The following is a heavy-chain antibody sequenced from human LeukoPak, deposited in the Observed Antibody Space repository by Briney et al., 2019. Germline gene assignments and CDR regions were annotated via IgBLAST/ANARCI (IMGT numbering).Heavy chain of an antibody. D-gene: IGHD6-6*01. CDR2: ISPSSSPI. Sequence: GGSLRLSCAASGFNFGDSSMNWVRQAPGKGLEWVSYISPSSSPIYYADSLKGRFTISRDNAENSLYLQMNSLRADDTAVYYCARSVYSGSSRYFDYWGQGTLVTVSS. CDR1: GFNFGDSS. V-gene: IGHV3-48*01. J-gene: IGHJ4*02. CDR3: ARSVYSGSSRYFDY.